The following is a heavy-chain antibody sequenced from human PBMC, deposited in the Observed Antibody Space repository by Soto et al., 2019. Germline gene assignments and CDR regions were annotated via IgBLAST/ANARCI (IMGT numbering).Heavy chain of an antibody. V-gene: IGHV4-61*08. CDR1: GGSISSGDYY. Sequence: SETLSLTCTVSGGSISSGDYYWSWIRQPPGKGLEWIGYIYYSGTTNYNPSLKSRVTISVDTSKNQFSLKLNSVTAADTAVYYCARVRREYDNSGPVDYWGQGTLVTVSS. D-gene: IGHD3-22*01. CDR3: ARVRREYDNSGPVDY. J-gene: IGHJ4*02. CDR2: IYYSGTT.